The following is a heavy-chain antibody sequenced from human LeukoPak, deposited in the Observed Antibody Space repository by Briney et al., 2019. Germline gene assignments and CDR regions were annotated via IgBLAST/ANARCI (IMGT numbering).Heavy chain of an antibody. J-gene: IGHJ4*02. V-gene: IGHV3-15*01. CDR2: IKSKVRGGTS. CDR3: TTDPVGIYDADY. Sequence: GGSLRLSCSVSGMTFTNAWMTWVRQAPGKGLEWVARIKSKVRGGTSDYAAPVKGRFTISRDDPEKKLYLQMNNLKSEDTALYYCTTDPVGIYDADYWGQGTLVTVSS. CDR1: GMTFTNAW. D-gene: IGHD3-10*01.